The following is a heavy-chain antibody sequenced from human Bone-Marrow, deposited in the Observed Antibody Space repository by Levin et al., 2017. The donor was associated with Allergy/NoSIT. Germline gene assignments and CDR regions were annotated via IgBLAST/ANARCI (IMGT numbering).Heavy chain of an antibody. Sequence: GESLKISCAASGFTFSSYAMHWVRQAPGKGLEWVAVISYDGSNKYYADSVKGRFTISRDNSKNTLYLQMNSLRAEDTAVYYCARVSRAGSGYYRIFWSEGPDDYWGQGTLVTVSS. CDR1: GFTFSSYA. CDR3: ARVSRAGSGYYRIFWSEGPDDY. CDR2: ISYDGSNK. V-gene: IGHV3-30-3*01. D-gene: IGHD3-22*01. J-gene: IGHJ4*02.